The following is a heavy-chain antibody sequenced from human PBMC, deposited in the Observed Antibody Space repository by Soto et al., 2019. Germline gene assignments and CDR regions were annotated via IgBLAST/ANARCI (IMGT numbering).Heavy chain of an antibody. Sequence: QVQLQESGPGLVKPSQTLSLTCTVSGGSISSGDYYWSWIRQPPGKGLELIGYIYYSGSTYYNPSLKGRVTISVDTSNNQFSLKRSSVTAADTAVYYCARDIVVVPALEDAFDIWGQGTMVTVSS. J-gene: IGHJ3*02. V-gene: IGHV4-30-4*01. CDR1: GGSISSGDYY. CDR3: ARDIVVVPALEDAFDI. D-gene: IGHD2-2*01. CDR2: IYYSGST.